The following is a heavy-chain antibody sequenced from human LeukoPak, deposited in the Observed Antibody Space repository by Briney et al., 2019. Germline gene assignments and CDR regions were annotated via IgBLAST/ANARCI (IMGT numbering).Heavy chain of an antibody. V-gene: IGHV5-10-1*01. Sequence: KREESLRISCKGSGYSFTNYWISWVRQMPGKGLEWMGRVDPSDSYSNYSPSFQGHVTISADKSISTAYLQWSSLKASDTAMYYCARRIGLYGDHFDYWGQGTLVTVSS. CDR3: ARRIGLYGDHFDY. CDR2: VDPSDSYS. J-gene: IGHJ4*02. D-gene: IGHD4-17*01. CDR1: GYSFTNYW.